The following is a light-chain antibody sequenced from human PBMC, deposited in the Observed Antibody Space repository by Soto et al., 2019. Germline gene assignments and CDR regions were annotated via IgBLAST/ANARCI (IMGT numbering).Light chain of an antibody. V-gene: IGLV2-14*01. Sequence: QSALTQPASVPGSPGQSITISCTGTSSDVGGYNYVSWYQQHPGKAPKLMIYEVSNRPSGVSNRFSGSKSGNTASLTISGLQAEDEADYYCSSYTTTSTLEVFGTGTKLT. CDR3: SSYTTTSTLEV. J-gene: IGLJ1*01. CDR1: SSDVGGYNY. CDR2: EVS.